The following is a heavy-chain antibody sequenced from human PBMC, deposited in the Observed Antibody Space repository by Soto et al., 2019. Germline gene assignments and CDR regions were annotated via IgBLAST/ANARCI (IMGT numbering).Heavy chain of an antibody. D-gene: IGHD1-7*01. Sequence: PGGSLRLSCAASGFTFSINDMHWVRQAPGRGLEWVAVISNDGNNKYYADSVKGRFTLSRDNSKNMVYLQMDSLRVEDTAVYFCAKDHQTYNWDYLFDSWVPGTLVTGSS. V-gene: IGHV3-30*18. CDR1: GFTFSIND. CDR2: ISNDGNNK. CDR3: AKDHQTYNWDYLFDS. J-gene: IGHJ4*02.